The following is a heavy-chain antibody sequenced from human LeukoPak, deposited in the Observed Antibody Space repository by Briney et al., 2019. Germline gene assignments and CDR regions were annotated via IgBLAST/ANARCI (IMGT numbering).Heavy chain of an antibody. CDR1: GFTFSSYA. CDR3: ARDWYHAIDY. V-gene: IGHV3-23*01. CDR2: ISGRSCIT. J-gene: IGHJ4*02. D-gene: IGHD2-2*01. Sequence: GGSLRLSCAASGFTFSSYAMSWVRQAPGKGVEWVSTISGRSCITYYADSVKGRFTISRDNSKNSLYLQMNSLRAEDTAVYYCARDWYHAIDYWGQGTLVTVSS.